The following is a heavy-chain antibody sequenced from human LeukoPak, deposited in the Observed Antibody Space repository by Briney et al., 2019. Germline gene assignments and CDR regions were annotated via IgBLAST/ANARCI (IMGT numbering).Heavy chain of an antibody. V-gene: IGHV3-48*02. CDR3: TRDPNALDY. J-gene: IGHJ4*02. Sequence: PGGSLRLSCAASGFVFSSYSMNWVRQAPGKGLEWVSYISRGSPTMHYADSVKGRFTISRDNAKNSLYLQMDSLRDEDTAVYYCTRDPNALDYWGQGTLVTVSS. CDR1: GFVFSSYS. CDR2: ISRGSPTM.